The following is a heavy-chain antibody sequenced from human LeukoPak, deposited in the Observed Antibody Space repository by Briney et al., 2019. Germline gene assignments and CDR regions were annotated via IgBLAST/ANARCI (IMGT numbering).Heavy chain of an antibody. CDR2: ISSSSSYI. Sequence: PGGSLRLSCAASGFTFSSYSMNWVRQAPGKGLEWVSSISSSSSYIYYADSVKGRFTISRDNAKNSLYLQMNSLRAEDTAVYYCARDPYSGYDYWDPNGYYFDYWGQGTLVTVSS. CDR1: GFTFSSYS. CDR3: ARDPYSGYDYWDPNGYYFDY. J-gene: IGHJ4*02. D-gene: IGHD5-12*01. V-gene: IGHV3-21*01.